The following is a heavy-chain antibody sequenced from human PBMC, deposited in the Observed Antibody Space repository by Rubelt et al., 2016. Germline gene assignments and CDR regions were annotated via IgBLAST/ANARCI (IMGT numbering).Heavy chain of an antibody. CDR1: GGSISSSSYY. D-gene: IGHD2-2*01. CDR3: ARVIIPAGNDY. J-gene: IGHJ4*02. CDR2: IFYSGSP. Sequence: QVQLQESGPGLVKASETLSHTCSVSGGSISSSSYYWGWIRQPPGKGLECIGTIFYSGSPFYNPSLKSRVSISVDTSKNQFSLKLSSVTAADTAVYYCARVIIPAGNDYWGQGILVTVSS. V-gene: IGHV4-39*07.